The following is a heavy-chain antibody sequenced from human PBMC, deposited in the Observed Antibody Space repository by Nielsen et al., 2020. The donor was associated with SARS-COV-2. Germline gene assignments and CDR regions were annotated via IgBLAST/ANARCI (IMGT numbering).Heavy chain of an antibody. J-gene: IGHJ3*02. V-gene: IGHV3-20*04. D-gene: IGHD3-10*01. CDR2: INWNGGST. CDR1: GFSFSSYV. Sequence: GESLKISCAASGFSFSSYVMSWVRQAPGKGLEWVSGINWNGGSTGYADSVKGRFTISRDNAKNTLYLQMNSLRAEDTAVYYCARDNGAAFDIWGQGTMVTVSS. CDR3: ARDNGAAFDI.